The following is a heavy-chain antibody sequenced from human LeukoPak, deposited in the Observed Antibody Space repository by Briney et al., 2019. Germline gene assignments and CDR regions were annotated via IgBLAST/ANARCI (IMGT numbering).Heavy chain of an antibody. CDR3: VKVTAAGFVDY. J-gene: IGHJ4*02. Sequence: PGGSLRLSCAASGFSFDDYAMHWVRQAPGKGVEWVSGICWNSGGIVYADSVKGGFTISRDNAKNSLYMQMNSLGGEDTALYYCVKVTAAGFVDYWGQGTLVTVSS. V-gene: IGHV3-9*01. CDR1: GFSFDDYA. D-gene: IGHD6-13*01. CDR2: ICWNSGGI.